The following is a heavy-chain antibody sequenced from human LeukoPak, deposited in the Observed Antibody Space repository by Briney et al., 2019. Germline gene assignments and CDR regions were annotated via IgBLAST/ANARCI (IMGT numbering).Heavy chain of an antibody. CDR3: SRDEDGYNVPYVMDV. V-gene: IGHV4-4*02. CDR2: IHYSGST. J-gene: IGHJ6*02. CDR1: GGSISSSNW. Sequence: SGTLSLTCAVSGGSISSSNWWSWVRQPPGKGLEWIGYIHYSGSTDCNPSLKSRVTMSLDTSKTQFSLKLSSVTSADTAFYYCSRDEDGYNVPYVMDVWGQGTTVTVSS. D-gene: IGHD5-24*01.